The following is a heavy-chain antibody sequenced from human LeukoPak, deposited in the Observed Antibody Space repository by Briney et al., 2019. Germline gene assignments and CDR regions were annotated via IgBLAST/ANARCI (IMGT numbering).Heavy chain of an antibody. D-gene: IGHD2/OR15-2a*01. CDR2: IYSNGNT. CDR3: ARGGHNSITWPFVY. Sequence: PSETLSLTCTVSGASVSGGSYYWSWIRQPAGKGLELIGRIYSNGNTNYNPSLKSRVTISVDTSKNQFSLKLSSVTAADTAVYYCARGGHNSITWPFVYWGQGTLVTVSS. V-gene: IGHV4-61*02. J-gene: IGHJ4*02. CDR1: GASVSGGSYY.